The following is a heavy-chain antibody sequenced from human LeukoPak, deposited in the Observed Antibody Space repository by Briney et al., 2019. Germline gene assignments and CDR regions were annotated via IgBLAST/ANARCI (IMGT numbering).Heavy chain of an antibody. V-gene: IGHV4-34*12. CDR2: IIHTGST. J-gene: IGHJ4*02. Sequence: SETLSLTCAVYGGSFSGYYWSWIRQPPGKGLEWIGEIIHTGSTNYNPSVKSRVTISIDTSKKQFSLKLSSVTAADTAVYYCTRTPSEMVADYWGQGTLVTVSS. CDR1: GGSFSGYY. D-gene: IGHD5-24*01. CDR3: TRTPSEMVADY.